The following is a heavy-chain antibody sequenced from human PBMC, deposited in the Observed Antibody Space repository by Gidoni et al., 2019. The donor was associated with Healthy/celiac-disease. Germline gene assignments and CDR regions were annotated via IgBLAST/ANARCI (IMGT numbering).Heavy chain of an antibody. D-gene: IGHD3-3*01. J-gene: IGHJ6*03. CDR1: GSTFTGSY. Sequence: QVQLVQSGAEVKQPGASVKVSCKASGSTFTGSYMHWVRQAPGQGLEWMGWINPNSGGTNYAQKFQGRVTMTRDTSISTAYMELSRLRSDDTAVYYCASNGDYDFWSGYYFYYMDVWGKGTTVTVSS. CDR2: INPNSGGT. V-gene: IGHV1-2*02. CDR3: ASNGDYDFWSGYYFYYMDV.